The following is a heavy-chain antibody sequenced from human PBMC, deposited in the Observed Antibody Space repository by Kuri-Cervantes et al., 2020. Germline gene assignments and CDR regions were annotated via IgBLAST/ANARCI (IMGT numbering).Heavy chain of an antibody. CDR1: GGSISSGDYY. CDR3: AVGYSSGPLGAFDI. J-gene: IGHJ3*02. V-gene: IGHV4-30-4*01. Sequence: SETLSLTCTVSGGSISSGDYYWSWIRQPPGKGLEWIGYIYYSGSTYYNPSLKSRVTMSVDTSKNQFSLKLSSVTAADTAVYYCAVGYSSGPLGAFDIWGQGTMVTVSS. CDR2: IYYSGST. D-gene: IGHD6-19*01.